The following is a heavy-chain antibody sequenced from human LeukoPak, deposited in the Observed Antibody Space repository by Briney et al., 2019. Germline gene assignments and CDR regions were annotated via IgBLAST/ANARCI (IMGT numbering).Heavy chain of an antibody. CDR2: IIPIFGTA. Sequence: ASVKVSCKASGGTFSSYAISWVRQAPGQGLEWMGGIIPIFGTANYAQKFQGRVTITTDESTSTAYMELCSLRSEDTAVYYCARSYDSSGYSLGYWGQGTLVTVSS. D-gene: IGHD3-22*01. CDR1: GGTFSSYA. V-gene: IGHV1-69*05. CDR3: ARSYDSSGYSLGY. J-gene: IGHJ4*02.